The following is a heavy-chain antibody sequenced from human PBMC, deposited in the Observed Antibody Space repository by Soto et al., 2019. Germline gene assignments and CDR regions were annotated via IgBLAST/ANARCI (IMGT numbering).Heavy chain of an antibody. CDR1: GYTFTNYY. V-gene: IGHV1-8*01. J-gene: IGHJ6*02. Sequence: ASVNVSCKSSGYTFTNYYLNWVRQAPGQGLEWMGWMNPDTGNTGYAQKFLGRVTMTRESSINTAYMEVSSLTSEDTAVYYCARQWDLSGYYHGMDVWGQGTTVTVSS. D-gene: IGHD1-26*01. CDR2: MNPDTGNT. CDR3: ARQWDLSGYYHGMDV.